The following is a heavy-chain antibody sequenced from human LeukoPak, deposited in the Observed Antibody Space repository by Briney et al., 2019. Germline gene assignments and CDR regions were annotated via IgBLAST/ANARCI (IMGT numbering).Heavy chain of an antibody. CDR2: ISHSGSP. J-gene: IGHJ4*02. CDR3: ARADFDWLFLTR. CDR1: GDSIFSDTYY. D-gene: IGHD3-9*01. V-gene: IGHV4-31*03. Sequence: SETLSLTCTVSGDSIFSDTYYWTWNRQLPGKGLEWIGHISHSGSPYYNPSLKSRTSISLHTSKNEFSLNLNSVTDADTAVYHCARADFDWLFLTRWGQGALVTVSS.